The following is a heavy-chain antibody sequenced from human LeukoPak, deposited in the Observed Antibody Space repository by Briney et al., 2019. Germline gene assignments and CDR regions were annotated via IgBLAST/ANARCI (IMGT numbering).Heavy chain of an antibody. J-gene: IGHJ5*02. CDR1: GGTFSSYA. CDR2: IIPIFGTA. D-gene: IGHD6-6*01. CDR3: ARGRGRMSSSSAGGP. V-gene: IGHV1-69*13. Sequence: SVKVSCKASGGTFSSYAISWVRQAPGQGLEWMGGIIPIFGTANYAQKFQGRVTITADESTSTAYMELSSLRSEDAAVYYCARGRGRMSSSSAGGPWGQGTLVTVSS.